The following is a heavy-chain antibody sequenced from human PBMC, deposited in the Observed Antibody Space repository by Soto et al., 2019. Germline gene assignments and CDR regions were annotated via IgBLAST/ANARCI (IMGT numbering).Heavy chain of an antibody. CDR3: ARGRYGDY. V-gene: IGHV1-18*01. J-gene: IGHJ4*02. CDR2: ISAHNGNT. CDR1: GYTFISYG. Sequence: QVHLVQSGAEVKKLGASVKVSCKGSGYTFISYGITWVRQAPGQGLEWMGWISAHNGNTDYAQKLQGRVTVTRDTSTSTAYMELRSLRSDDTAVYYCARGRYGDYWSQGALVTVSS. D-gene: IGHD1-1*01.